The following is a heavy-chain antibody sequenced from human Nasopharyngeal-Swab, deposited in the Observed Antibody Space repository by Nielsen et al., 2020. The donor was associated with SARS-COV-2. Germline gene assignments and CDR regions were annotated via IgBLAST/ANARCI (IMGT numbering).Heavy chain of an antibody. Sequence: GGPLRLSCSVSGLTFSTYAMRWVRQAPGQGLAWVSAISGRGTDTYYADSVKGRFTISRDNSKNTVFLQMNSLRADDTAVYYCAKDGSSTPTYWGQGTLVSVSS. CDR2: ISGRGTDT. V-gene: IGHV3-23*01. CDR3: AKDGSSTPTY. J-gene: IGHJ4*02. CDR1: GLTFSTYA. D-gene: IGHD6-13*01.